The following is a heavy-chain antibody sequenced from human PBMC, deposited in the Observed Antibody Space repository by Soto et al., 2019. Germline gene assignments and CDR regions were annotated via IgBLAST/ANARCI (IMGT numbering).Heavy chain of an antibody. D-gene: IGHD3-16*02. J-gene: IGHJ3*02. CDR2: ISAYNGNT. Sequence: ASVKVSCKASGYTFTSYGISWVRQAPGQGLEWMGWISAYNGNTNYAQKLQGRVTMTTDTSTSTAYMELRSLRSDDTAVYYCARKNDYIWGSYRPNAAFHIWGQGTMVTVSS. CDR1: GYTFTSYG. V-gene: IGHV1-18*01. CDR3: ARKNDYIWGSYRPNAAFHI.